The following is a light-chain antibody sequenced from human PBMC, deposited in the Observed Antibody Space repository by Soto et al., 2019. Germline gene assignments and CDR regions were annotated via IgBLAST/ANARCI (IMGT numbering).Light chain of an antibody. J-gene: IGKJ1*01. CDR2: AAS. CDR1: QSISNY. V-gene: IGKV1-27*01. Sequence: DFQVTQSPSSLSASVVDRVTITFRASQSISNYLAWYQQKPGKVPKLLIYAASTLQSGVPSRFSGSGSGTDFTLTISSLQPEDVATYYCQKYNSAPWTCGQGTKVDIK. CDR3: QKYNSAPWT.